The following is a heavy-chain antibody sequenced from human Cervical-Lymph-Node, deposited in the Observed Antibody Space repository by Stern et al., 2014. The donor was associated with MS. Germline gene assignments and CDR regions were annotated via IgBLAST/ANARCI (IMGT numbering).Heavy chain of an antibody. V-gene: IGHV1-2*06. D-gene: IGHD4/OR15-4a*01. CDR3: AKDRLGASDAFDL. J-gene: IGHJ3*01. CDR1: EYTFTDYY. Sequence: QVQLVQSGAEVKKPGASVKVSCKASEYTFTDYYIHWVRQAPGQGLEWMGRVNPYSGDTSYAPKFQDRVTLTRDTSISTAYMELNSLTSGDTASYYCAKDRLGASDAFDLWGQGTLVTVS. CDR2: VNPYSGDT.